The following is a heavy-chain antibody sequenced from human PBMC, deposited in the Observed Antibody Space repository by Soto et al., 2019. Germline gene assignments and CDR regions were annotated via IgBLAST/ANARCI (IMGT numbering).Heavy chain of an antibody. D-gene: IGHD2-21*01. Sequence: EVQLVESGGGLVQPGGSLRLSCGASGFTFSNYWMHWVRQAPGEGLVWVSRISGDGSFTRFADSVKGRFTISRYNAKNTMSLQMNSLRVDDTAVYYCARVGGGAGNFDYWGQGTLVTVSS. V-gene: IGHV3-74*01. CDR2: ISGDGSFT. CDR3: ARVGGGAGNFDY. J-gene: IGHJ4*02. CDR1: GFTFSNYW.